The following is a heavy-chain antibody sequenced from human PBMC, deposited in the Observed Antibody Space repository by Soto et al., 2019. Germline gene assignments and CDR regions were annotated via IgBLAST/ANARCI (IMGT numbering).Heavy chain of an antibody. CDR2: IYYSGST. Sequence: QVQLQESGPGLVKPSQTLSLTCTVSGGSISSGGHYWSWIRQHPGKGLEWIGYIYYSGSTYYNPSLKSRVTISVDTSKNQFSLKLSSVTAADTAVYYCARVGPLVVVAAIRFDTWGQGTLVTVSS. J-gene: IGHJ5*02. D-gene: IGHD2-15*01. CDR1: GGSISSGGHY. V-gene: IGHV4-31*03. CDR3: ARVGPLVVVAAIRFDT.